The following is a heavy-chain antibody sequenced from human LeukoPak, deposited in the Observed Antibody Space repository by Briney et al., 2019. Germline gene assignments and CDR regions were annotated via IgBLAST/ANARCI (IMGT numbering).Heavy chain of an antibody. CDR1: GFSFSDAW. J-gene: IGHJ6*02. CDR2: IKSKTAGGTT. CDR3: TSIYY. D-gene: IGHD3-10*01. V-gene: IGHV3-15*01. Sequence: GSLRLSCAASGFSFSDAWMTWVRQAPGKGLEWVGRIKSKTAGGTTDYAAPVKGRFTISRDDSKNTLYLQMNSLKAEDTAMYYCTSIYYWGQGTTVTVSS.